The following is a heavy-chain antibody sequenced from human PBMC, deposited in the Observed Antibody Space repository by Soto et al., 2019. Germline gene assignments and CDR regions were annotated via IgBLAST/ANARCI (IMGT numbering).Heavy chain of an antibody. V-gene: IGHV3-30*18. Sequence: PGGSLRICCAASGFTFSSYGMHWVRQAPGKGLEWVAVISYDGSNKYYADSVKGRFTISRDNSKSTLYLQMNSLRAEDTAVYYCAKDGALTTVTTFGYYYGMDVWGQGTTVTVSS. D-gene: IGHD4-17*01. CDR1: GFTFSSYG. CDR2: ISYDGSNK. CDR3: AKDGALTTVTTFGYYYGMDV. J-gene: IGHJ6*02.